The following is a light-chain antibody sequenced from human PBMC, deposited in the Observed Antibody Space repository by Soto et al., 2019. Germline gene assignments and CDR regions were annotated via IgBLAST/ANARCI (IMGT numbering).Light chain of an antibody. CDR1: TGAVTSGYY. CDR3: LLYYDGTYV. CDR2: STN. V-gene: IGLV7-43*01. Sequence: QTVVTQEPSLTVSPGGTVTLTCASSTGAVTSGYYPNWFQQKPGQAPRALIYSTNTKHSWTPARFSGSLLGGKAALTLSGVQPEDEAEYYCLLYYDGTYVFGTGTKLTVL. J-gene: IGLJ1*01.